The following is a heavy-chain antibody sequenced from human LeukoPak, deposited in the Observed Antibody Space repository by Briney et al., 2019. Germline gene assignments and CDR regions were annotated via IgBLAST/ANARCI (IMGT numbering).Heavy chain of an antibody. D-gene: IGHD3-10*01. CDR1: GFTFSSYA. CDR2: ISYDGSNK. J-gene: IGHJ4*02. CDR3: ASLWFGELSDFDY. Sequence: GGSLRLSCAASGFTFSSYAMHWVRQAPGKGLKWVAVISYDGSNKYYADSVKGRFTISRDNSKNTLYLQMNSLRAEDTAVYYCASLWFGELSDFDYWGQGTLVTVSS. V-gene: IGHV3-30*04.